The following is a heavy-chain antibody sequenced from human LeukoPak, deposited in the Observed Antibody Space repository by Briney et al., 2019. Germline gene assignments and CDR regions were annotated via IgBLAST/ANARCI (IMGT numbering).Heavy chain of an antibody. V-gene: IGHV4-34*01. Sequence: SETLSLTCTVYGGSFSGYYWSWIRQPPGKGLEWIGEINRSGSTNYNPSLKSRVTISVDTSKNQFSLKLSSVTAADTAVYYCARGVDRGYSYGYRWNWFDPWGQGTLVTVSS. CDR2: INRSGST. CDR3: ARGVDRGYSYGYRWNWFDP. D-gene: IGHD5-18*01. CDR1: GGSFSGYY. J-gene: IGHJ5*02.